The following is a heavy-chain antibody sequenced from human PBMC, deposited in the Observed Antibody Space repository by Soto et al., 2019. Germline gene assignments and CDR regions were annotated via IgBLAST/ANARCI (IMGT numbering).Heavy chain of an antibody. CDR1: GFTFTSSA. CDR3: ARGPGYCSGGSCQARAFDI. J-gene: IGHJ3*02. V-gene: IGHV1-18*01. Sequence: GASLTVSCKASGFTFTSSAMKWVRHARGQRLEWIGWISAYNGNPNYAQKLQGRVTMTRDTSTSTAYMELRSLRSDDTAVYYCARGPGYCSGGSCQARAFDIWGQGTMVTVSS. D-gene: IGHD2-15*01. CDR2: ISAYNGNP.